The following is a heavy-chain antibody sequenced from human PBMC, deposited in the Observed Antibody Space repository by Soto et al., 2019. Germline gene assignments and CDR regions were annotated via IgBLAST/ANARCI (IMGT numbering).Heavy chain of an antibody. J-gene: IGHJ3*02. Sequence: VQLVESGGGLVQPGGSLRLSCAASGFTFSSYWMSWVRQAPGKGLEWVANIKQDGSEKYYVDSVKGRFTISRDNAKNSLYLQMNSLRAEDTAVYYCARDGPIVGATAAFDIWGQGTMVTVSS. CDR3: ARDGPIVGATAAFDI. V-gene: IGHV3-7*01. D-gene: IGHD1-26*01. CDR2: IKQDGSEK. CDR1: GFTFSSYW.